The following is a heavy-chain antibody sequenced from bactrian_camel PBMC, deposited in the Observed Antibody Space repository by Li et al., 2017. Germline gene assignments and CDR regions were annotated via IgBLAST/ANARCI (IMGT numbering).Heavy chain of an antibody. CDR3: RKDAQFYDDYSVDGS. V-gene: IGHV3S40*01. CDR2: INSGGGST. J-gene: IGHJ4*01. D-gene: IGHD2*01. Sequence: VQLVESGGGSVQPGGSLRLSCAASGFTFSSYAMSWVRQAPGKGLEWVSCINSGGGSTYYADSVKGRFTISRDNAKNTVYLQLNSLKIEDTAMYYCRKDAQFYDDYSVDGSRGQGTQVTVS. CDR1: GFTFSSYA.